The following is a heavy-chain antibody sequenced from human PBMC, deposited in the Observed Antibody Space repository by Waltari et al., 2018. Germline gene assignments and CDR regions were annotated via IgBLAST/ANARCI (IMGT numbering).Heavy chain of an antibody. D-gene: IGHD1-26*01. J-gene: IGHJ3*02. V-gene: IGHV4-39*07. CDR1: GGSISSGSYY. CDR2: ISYSGTT. CDR3: ATRVGSGSYWDDAFDI. Sequence: QLQLQESGPGLVKPSETLSLTCTVSGGSISSGSYYWGWIRQPPGKGLESIGYISYSGTTYYNLSLKSRVTMSVDTSRDQYSLSLRSVAAADTAVYYCATRVGSGSYWDDAFDIWGQGTMVTVSS.